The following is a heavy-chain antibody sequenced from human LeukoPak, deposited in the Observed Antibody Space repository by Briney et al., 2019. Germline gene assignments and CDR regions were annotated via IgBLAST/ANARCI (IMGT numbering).Heavy chain of an antibody. J-gene: IGHJ3*02. CDR1: GYTFTGYY. D-gene: IGHD3-9*01. CDR2: INPNSGGT. Sequence: ASVKVSCKASGYTFTGYYMHWVRQAPGQGLEWMGWINPNSGGTNYAQKFQGRVTMTRDTSISTAYMELSRLRSDDTAVYYCARRYSSHHDAFDIWGQGTMATVSS. V-gene: IGHV1-2*02. CDR3: ARRYSSHHDAFDI.